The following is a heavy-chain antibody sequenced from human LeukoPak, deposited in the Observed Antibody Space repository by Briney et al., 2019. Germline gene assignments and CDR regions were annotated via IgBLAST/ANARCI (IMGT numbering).Heavy chain of an antibody. CDR2: ISYSGST. J-gene: IGHJ4*02. D-gene: IGHD3-3*01. V-gene: IGHV4-39*01. Sequence: PSETLSLTCTVSGGSISSSNYYWVWIRQPPGKGLEWIGSISYSGSTFYNPSLKSRVTISVDTSKNQFSLKLNSVTATDTAVYFCARLDDPGLQQKNYFDYWGQGTLVTVSS. CDR1: GGSISSSNYY. CDR3: ARLDDPGLQQKNYFDY.